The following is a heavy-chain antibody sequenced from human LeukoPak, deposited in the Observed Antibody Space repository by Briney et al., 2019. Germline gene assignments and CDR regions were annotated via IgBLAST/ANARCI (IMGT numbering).Heavy chain of an antibody. CDR1: GDSISSGNFY. D-gene: IGHD7-27*01. V-gene: IGHV4-61*02. CDR2: IYTSGNT. CDR3: ARDRAGDSFDI. J-gene: IGHJ3*02. Sequence: SETLSLTCTVSGDSISSGNFYWTWIRQPAGKGLEWIGRIYTSGNTNYNPSLKSQVTISMDTSKNQFSLNLNSVTAADTAVYYCARDRAGDSFDIWGQGTMVTVSS.